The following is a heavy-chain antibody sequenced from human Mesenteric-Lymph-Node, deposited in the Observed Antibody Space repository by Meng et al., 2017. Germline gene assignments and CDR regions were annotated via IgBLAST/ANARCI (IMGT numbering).Heavy chain of an antibody. D-gene: IGHD3-10*01. J-gene: IGHJ5*02. CDR2: INHSGNT. Sequence: QAQLQQWGAGLLQPSETLSLTCGCSGWGFNGYYWSWIRQPPGKGLEWIAEINHSGNTNYNPSLKSRVTISVDRSNNQFSLRLKSVSAADTAVYYCARGRFGDAANSYNWFDPWGQGTLVTVSS. CDR1: GWGFNGYY. V-gene: IGHV4-34*01. CDR3: ARGRFGDAANSYNWFDP.